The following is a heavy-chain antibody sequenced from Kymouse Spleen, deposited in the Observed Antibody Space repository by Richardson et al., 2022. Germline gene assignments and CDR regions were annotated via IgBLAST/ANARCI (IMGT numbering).Heavy chain of an antibody. CDR1: GFTFSSYG. D-gene: IGHD4-11,IGHD4-11*01. CDR3: AKDLQ*LPTLTT. J-gene: IGHJ4*02. Sequence: QVQLVESGGGVVQPGRSLRLSCAASGFTFSSYGMHWVRQAPGKGLEWVAVISYDGSNKYYADSVKGRFTISRDNSKNTLYLQMNSLRAEDTAVYYCAKDLQ*LPTLTTGAREPWSPSPQ. CDR2: ISYDGSNK. V-gene: IGHV3-30*18.